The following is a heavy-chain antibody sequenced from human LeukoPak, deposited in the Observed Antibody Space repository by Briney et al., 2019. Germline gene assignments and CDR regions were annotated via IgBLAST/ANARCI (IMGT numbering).Heavy chain of an antibody. J-gene: IGHJ4*02. CDR3: TRELSMVRGVTYTQY. CDR2: IRSKAYGGTT. CDR1: GFTFGDYA. Sequence: GGSLRLSCTASGFTFGDYAMSWVRQAPGKGLEWVGFIRSKAYGGTTEYAASVKGRFTISRDDSKSIAYLQMNSLKTEDTAVYYCTRELSMVRGVTYTQYWGQGTLVTVSS. D-gene: IGHD3-10*01. V-gene: IGHV3-49*04.